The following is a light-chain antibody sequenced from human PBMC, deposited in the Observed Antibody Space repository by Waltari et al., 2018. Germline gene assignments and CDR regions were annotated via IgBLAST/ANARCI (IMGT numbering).Light chain of an antibody. CDR1: PSISGW. CDR3: QQYNSYSLT. Sequence: TQMTPSPSTLSASFGDRFTITCRASPSISGWLAWYQQKPGKAPKLLIYKASSLESGVPSRFSGSGSGTEFTLTISSLQPDDFATYYCQQYNSYSLTFGGGTKVEIK. J-gene: IGKJ4*01. CDR2: KAS. V-gene: IGKV1-5*03.